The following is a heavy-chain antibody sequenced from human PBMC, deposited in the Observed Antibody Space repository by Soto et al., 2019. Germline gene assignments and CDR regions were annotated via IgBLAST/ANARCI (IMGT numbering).Heavy chain of an antibody. D-gene: IGHD3-10*01. CDR1: GFTFSSYA. V-gene: IGHV3-9*01. J-gene: IGHJ3*02. CDR3: AKDSQRGYYGSGSYLTNAFDI. CDR2: ISWNSGSI. Sequence: GGSLRLSCAASGFTFSSYAMSWVRQAPGKGLEWVSGISWNSGSIGYADSVEGRFTISRDNAKNSLYLQMNSLRAEDTALYYCAKDSQRGYYGSGSYLTNAFDIWGQGTMVTVSS.